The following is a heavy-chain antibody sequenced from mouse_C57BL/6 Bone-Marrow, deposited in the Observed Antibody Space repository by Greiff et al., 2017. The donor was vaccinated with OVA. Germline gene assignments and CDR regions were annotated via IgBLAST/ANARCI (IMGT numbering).Heavy chain of an antibody. J-gene: IGHJ1*03. CDR2: SRNKANDYTT. CDR3: ARDDYYWYFDV. CDR1: GFTFRDFY. Sequence: VESGGGLVQSGRSLRLSCATSGFTFRDFYMEWVRQAPGKGLEWIAASRNKANDYTTEYSASVKGRFIVSRDTSQSILYLQMNALRAEDTAIYYCARDDYYWYFDVWGTGTTVTVSS. V-gene: IGHV7-1*01.